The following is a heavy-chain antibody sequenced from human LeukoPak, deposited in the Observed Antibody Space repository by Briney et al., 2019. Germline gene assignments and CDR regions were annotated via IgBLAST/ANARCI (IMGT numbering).Heavy chain of an antibody. D-gene: IGHD6-19*01. CDR2: IGTSGET. Sequence: PGGSLRLSCAASGFTLSTYDMHWVRQVTGKGLEWVSGIGTSGETYYVGSMKGRFTISRENARNSLYLQMNSLRAGDTAVYFCARGRGVSTGWYSDYWGQGALVTVSS. V-gene: IGHV3-13*01. CDR1: GFTLSTYD. J-gene: IGHJ4*02. CDR3: ARGRGVSTGWYSDY.